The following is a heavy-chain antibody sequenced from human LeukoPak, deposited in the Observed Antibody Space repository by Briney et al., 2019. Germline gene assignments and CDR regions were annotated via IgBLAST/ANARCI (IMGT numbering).Heavy chain of an antibody. V-gene: IGHV3-15*01. D-gene: IGHD3-10*01. Sequence: GGSLRLSCAASGFTFSNAWMSWVRQAPGKGLEWVGRIKSKTDGGTTDYAAPVKGRFTISRDDSKNTLYLQMNSLKTEDTAVYYCTTGPGGSGSFGPSHYYGMDVWGQGTTVTVSS. CDR2: IKSKTDGGTT. J-gene: IGHJ6*02. CDR1: GFTFSNAW. CDR3: TTGPGGSGSFGPSHYYGMDV.